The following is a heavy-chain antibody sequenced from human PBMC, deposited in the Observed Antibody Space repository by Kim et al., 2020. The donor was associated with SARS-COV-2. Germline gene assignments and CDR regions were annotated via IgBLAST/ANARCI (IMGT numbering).Heavy chain of an antibody. CDR3: ARKQFPYYYYGMDV. V-gene: IGHV7-4-1*02. Sequence: ASVKVSCKASGYTFTSYAMNWVRQAPGQGLEWMGWINTNTGNPTYAQGFTGRFVFSLDTSVSTAYLQISSLKAEDTAVYYCARKQFPYYYYGMDVWGQGTTVTVSS. CDR2: INTNTGNP. D-gene: IGHD2-21*01. J-gene: IGHJ6*02. CDR1: GYTFTSYA.